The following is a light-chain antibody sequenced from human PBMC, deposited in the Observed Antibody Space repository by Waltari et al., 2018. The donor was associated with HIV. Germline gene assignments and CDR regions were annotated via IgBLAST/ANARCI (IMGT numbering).Light chain of an antibody. J-gene: IGLJ2*01. Sequence: SYELAQPLSVSVALGQPAKIPCGAHNIGSRKVTWYKQEPGQSPVLVMYRDTNRPSGIPQRFSGSNSGNTATLTISGAQAGDEADYYCQVWDRSTDVVFGGGTKLTVL. CDR1: NIGSRK. CDR3: QVWDRSTDVV. CDR2: RDT. V-gene: IGLV3-9*01.